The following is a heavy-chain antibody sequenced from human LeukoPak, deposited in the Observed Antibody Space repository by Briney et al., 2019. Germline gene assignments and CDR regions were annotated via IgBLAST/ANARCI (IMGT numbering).Heavy chain of an antibody. Sequence: SETLSLTCTVSGGSISSSSYYWGWIRQPPGKGLEWIGSIYYSGSTYYNPSLKSRVTISVDTSKNQFSLKLSSVTAADTAVYYCARRVDDGLASGQGTLVTVSS. D-gene: IGHD3/OR15-3a*01. CDR2: IYYSGST. CDR1: GGSISSSSYY. J-gene: IGHJ5*02. CDR3: ARRVDDGLA. V-gene: IGHV4-39*01.